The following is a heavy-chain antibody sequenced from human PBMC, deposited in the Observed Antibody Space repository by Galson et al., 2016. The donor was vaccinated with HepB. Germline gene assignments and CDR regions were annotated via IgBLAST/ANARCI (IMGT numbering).Heavy chain of an antibody. V-gene: IGHV3-30*04. J-gene: IGHJ4*02. Sequence: SLRLSCAAPGFTVSNHAMHWVRQAPGKGLEWVAVISYDGSNQNYADSVKGRFTISRDNSKNTLYLQMNSLRAEDTALYYCARDDSYCSSTSCYARMLADYWGQGTLVTVSS. CDR3: ARDDSYCSSTSCYARMLADY. CDR2: ISYDGSNQ. CDR1: GFTVSNHA. D-gene: IGHD2-2*01.